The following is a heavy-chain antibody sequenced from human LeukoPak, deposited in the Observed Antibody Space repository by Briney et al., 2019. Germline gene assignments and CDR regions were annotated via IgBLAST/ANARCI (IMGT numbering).Heavy chain of an antibody. V-gene: IGHV1-8*01. D-gene: IGHD6-13*01. CDR1: GYTFTSYD. CDR3: ARGQGIAAAGTSFTSN. Sequence: ASVKVSCKASGYTFTSYDINWVRQATGQGLEWMGGMNPNSGNTGYAQKFQGRVTMTRNTSISTAYMELSSLRSEDTAVYYCARGQGIAAAGTSFTSNWGQGTLVTVSS. CDR2: MNPNSGNT. J-gene: IGHJ4*02.